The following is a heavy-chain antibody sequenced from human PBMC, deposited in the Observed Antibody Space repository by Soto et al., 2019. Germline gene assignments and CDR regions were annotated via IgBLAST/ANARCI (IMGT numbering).Heavy chain of an antibody. CDR1: RVSVYISL. J-gene: IGHJ4*02. Sequence: LCSAASRVSVYISLIAVLRQAPGKGLEWVSYIRSSNSIIYYADSVKGRFSISRDNAKNSLYLQMNSLRDEDTSVYYWARSRGGPFDYWGQGTLVTVSS. CDR2: IRSSNSII. V-gene: IGHV3-48*02. D-gene: IGHD6-25*01. CDR3: ARSRGGPFDY.